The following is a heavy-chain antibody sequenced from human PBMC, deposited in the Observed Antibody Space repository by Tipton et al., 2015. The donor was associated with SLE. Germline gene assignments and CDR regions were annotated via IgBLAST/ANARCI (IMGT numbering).Heavy chain of an antibody. CDR1: GGSISSGYYS. D-gene: IGHD3-10*01. V-gene: IGHV4-31*03. CDR2: ISYNGRT. CDR3: ARDLAGVKDY. J-gene: IGHJ4*02. Sequence: PSETLSLTCTVSGGSISSGYYSWNWIRQHPGKGLEWIGYISYNGRTHYNPSLKSRLTISVDTSKNQFSLRLSSVTAAHPRLYYCARDLAGVKDYSGQGTLVTVSP.